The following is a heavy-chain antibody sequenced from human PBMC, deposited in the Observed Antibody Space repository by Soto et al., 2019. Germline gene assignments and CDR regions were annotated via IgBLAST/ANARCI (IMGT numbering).Heavy chain of an antibody. V-gene: IGHV4-59*01. CDR3: ARAGHSGYDTYYYMDV. J-gene: IGHJ6*03. CDR1: GGSIRSYY. D-gene: IGHD5-12*01. Sequence: SETLSLTCTVSGGSIRSYYWSWIRQPPGKGLEWIGYIYYSGSTNYNPSLKSRVTISVDTSKNQFSLKLSSVTAADTAVYYCARAGHSGYDTYYYMDVWGKGTTVTVSS. CDR2: IYYSGST.